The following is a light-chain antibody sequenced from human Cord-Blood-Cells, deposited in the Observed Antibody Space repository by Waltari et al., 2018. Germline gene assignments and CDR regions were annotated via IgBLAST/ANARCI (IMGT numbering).Light chain of an antibody. V-gene: IGLV2-23*01. CDR3: CSYAGSSTWV. CDR1: SSDVGSYHL. J-gene: IGLJ3*02. CDR2: EGS. Sequence: QSALTQTASVSGSPGQSITIPCTGTSSDVGSYHLVSWYQQHPGKAPKLMIYEGSKRPSGVSNRFSGSKSGNTASLTISGLQAEDEADYYCCSYAGSSTWVFGGGTKLTVL.